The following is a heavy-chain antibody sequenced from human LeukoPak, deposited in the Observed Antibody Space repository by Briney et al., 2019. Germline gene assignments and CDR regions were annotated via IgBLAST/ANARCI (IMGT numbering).Heavy chain of an antibody. CDR1: GFTFSSYA. V-gene: IGHV3-30-3*01. CDR2: ISYDGSNK. CDR3: AREPDIVLMVYAISDAFDI. Sequence: GGSLRLSCAASGFTFSSYAMHWVRQAPGKGLEWVAVISYDGSNKYYADSVKGRFTISRDNSKNTLYLQMNSLRAEDTAVYYCAREPDIVLMVYAISDAFDIWGQGTMVTVSS. J-gene: IGHJ3*02. D-gene: IGHD2-8*01.